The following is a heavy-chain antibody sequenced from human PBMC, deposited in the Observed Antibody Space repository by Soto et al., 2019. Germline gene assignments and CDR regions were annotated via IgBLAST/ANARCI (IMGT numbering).Heavy chain of an antibody. CDR3: VRHAQWIIRAY. J-gene: IGHJ4*02. D-gene: IGHD5-12*01. CDR1: GGSISSSTYY. V-gene: IGHV4-39*01. Sequence: PSETLSLTCTVSGGSISSSTYYWGWIRQPPGKGLEWIGSIYYSGNTYYSPSLNSRVTMSVDTSKNQFSLRLSSVTAADTAVYYCVRHAQWIIRAYWGQGSLVTVSS. CDR2: IYYSGNT.